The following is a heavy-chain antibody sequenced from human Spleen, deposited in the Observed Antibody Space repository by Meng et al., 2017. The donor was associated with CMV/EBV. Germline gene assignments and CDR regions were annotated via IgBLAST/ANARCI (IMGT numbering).Heavy chain of an antibody. V-gene: IGHV4-39*07. CDR3: ARDMNRGSQDYVRGTYRSGGVDH. D-gene: IGHD3-16*02. J-gene: IGHJ5*02. CDR2: VFFSVRM. Sequence: YWACFRPPPGKGLDLVCSVFFSVRMYTTPSLQCRVTVSVDTSKMQFSLKLTSVTAADTAVYYCARDMNRGSQDYVRGTYRSGGVDHWGQGMLVTVSS. CDR1: Y.